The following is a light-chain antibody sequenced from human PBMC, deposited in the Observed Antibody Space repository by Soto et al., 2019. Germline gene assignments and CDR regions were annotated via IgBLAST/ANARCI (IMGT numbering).Light chain of an antibody. V-gene: IGKV1D-12*01. CDR3: PQANSFPPT. CDR2: AAS. J-gene: IGKJ4*01. Sequence: DIQMTQSPSSVSASVGDRVTITCRASQGISSWLALYQQKPGKAPKLLIYAASSLQSGVPSRFSRSGSGTDFTLTVRSLQPEDFSTYYCPQANSFPPTFGGGTKVELK. CDR1: QGISSW.